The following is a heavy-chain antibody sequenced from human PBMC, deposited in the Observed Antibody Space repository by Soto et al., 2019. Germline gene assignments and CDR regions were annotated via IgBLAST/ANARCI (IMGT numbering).Heavy chain of an antibody. D-gene: IGHD2-2*01. J-gene: IGHJ5*02. CDR3: ARDHCSSTSCYRWFDP. V-gene: IGHV1-69*06. CDR2: IIPIFGTA. Sequence: SVKVSCKASGGTFSSYAISWVRQAPGQGLEWMGGIIPIFGTANYAQKFQGRVAITADKSTSTAYMELSSLRSEDTAVYYCARDHCSSTSCYRWFDPWGQGTLVTVSS. CDR1: GGTFSSYA.